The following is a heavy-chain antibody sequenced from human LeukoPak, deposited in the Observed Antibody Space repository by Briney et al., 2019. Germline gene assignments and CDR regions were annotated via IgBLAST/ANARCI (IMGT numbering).Heavy chain of an antibody. CDR1: GYTFTGYY. Sequence: GASVKVSCKASGYTFTGYYMHWVRQAPGQGLEWMGWISPNSGGTNYAQKFQGRVTMTRDTSISTAYMELSRLRSDDTAVYYCASRRSVGTMVRAAHTAFDIWGQGTMVTVSS. V-gene: IGHV1-2*02. D-gene: IGHD3-10*01. J-gene: IGHJ3*02. CDR2: ISPNSGGT. CDR3: ASRRSVGTMVRAAHTAFDI.